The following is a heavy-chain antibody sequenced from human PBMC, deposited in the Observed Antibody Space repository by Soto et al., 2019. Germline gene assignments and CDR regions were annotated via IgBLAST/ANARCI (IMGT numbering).Heavy chain of an antibody. D-gene: IGHD2-2*01. V-gene: IGHV3-23*01. CDR1: GFTFNNYA. CDR3: AKTFLARYCSSSICYDPADYFDY. J-gene: IGHJ4*02. Sequence: EVQLLESGGGLLQPGGSLRLSCAASGFTFNNYAMSWVRQAPGKGLEWVSSINNGGDNIYYADSVKGRFTISRDNSKSTVYLQMNSLRAEDTAVYYCAKTFLARYCSSSICYDPADYFDYWGQGTLVTVSS. CDR2: INNGGDNI.